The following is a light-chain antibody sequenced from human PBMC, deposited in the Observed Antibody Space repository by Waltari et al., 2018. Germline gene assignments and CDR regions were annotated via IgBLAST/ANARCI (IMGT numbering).Light chain of an antibody. CDR1: SDDVGGYSY. CDR2: EVS. CDR3: SSYTSASSLV. J-gene: IGLJ2*01. V-gene: IGLV2-14*01. Sequence: QSALTQPAFVSGSPGQSITISCTGTSDDVGGYSYVSWYRQYTDNAPQFIIYEVSHRPSGISSRFSGSKSANTAFLTLSGLQPEDEALYYCSSYTSASSLVFGGGTSLTVL.